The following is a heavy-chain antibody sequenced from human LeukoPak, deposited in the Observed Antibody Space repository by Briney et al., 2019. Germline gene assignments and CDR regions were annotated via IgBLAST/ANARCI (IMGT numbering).Heavy chain of an antibody. Sequence: ASVKVSCKASGYTFTRYAISWVRQAPGQGLEWMGWISAYNGNTKYAQKFQGRVTMTTDTSTSTAYMELRSLRSDDTAVYYCARDRIVEMATISGNFDYWGQGTLVTVSS. J-gene: IGHJ4*02. CDR1: GYTFTRYA. CDR2: ISAYNGNT. D-gene: IGHD5-24*01. V-gene: IGHV1-18*01. CDR3: ARDRIVEMATISGNFDY.